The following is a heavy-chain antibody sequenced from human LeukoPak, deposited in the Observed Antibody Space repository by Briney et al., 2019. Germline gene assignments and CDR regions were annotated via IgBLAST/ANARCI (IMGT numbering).Heavy chain of an antibody. D-gene: IGHD5-12*01. CDR1: GYTFTSYG. V-gene: IGHV1-18*01. CDR3: ARLVAKNWFDP. J-gene: IGHJ5*02. Sequence: SSVTVSCKASGYTFTSYGISWVRQAPGQGLEWIGWISAYNGNTNYAQKLQGRVTMTTDTSTSTAYMELRSLRPDDTAVYYCARLVAKNWFDPWGQGPLVTVSS. CDR2: ISAYNGNT.